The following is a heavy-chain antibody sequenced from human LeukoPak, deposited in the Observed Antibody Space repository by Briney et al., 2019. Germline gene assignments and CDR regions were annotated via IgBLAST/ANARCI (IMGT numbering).Heavy chain of an antibody. CDR2: IYYSGST. J-gene: IGHJ4*02. CDR1: GGSISSYY. V-gene: IGHV4-59*01. D-gene: IGHD3-10*01. CDR3: ASSFGSGRRDY. Sequence: SETLSLTCTVSGGSISSYYWSWLRQPPGKGLEWIGYIYYSGSTNYNPSLKSRVTISVDTSKNQFSLKLSSVTAADTAVYYCASSFGSGRRDYWGQGTLVTVSS.